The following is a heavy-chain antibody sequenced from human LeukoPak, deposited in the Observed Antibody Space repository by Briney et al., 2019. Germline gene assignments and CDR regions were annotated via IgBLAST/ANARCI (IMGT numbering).Heavy chain of an antibody. CDR3: AQGRVGYDRHSADN. Sequence: SVKVSCKASGGTFISYAISWVRQAPGQGLEWMGGIIPIFGTANYAQKFQGRVTITADESTSTAYMELSSLRSEDTAVYYCAQGRVGYDRHSADNWGQGTLVTVSS. CDR1: GGTFISYA. V-gene: IGHV1-69*13. D-gene: IGHD5-12*01. J-gene: IGHJ4*02. CDR2: IIPIFGTA.